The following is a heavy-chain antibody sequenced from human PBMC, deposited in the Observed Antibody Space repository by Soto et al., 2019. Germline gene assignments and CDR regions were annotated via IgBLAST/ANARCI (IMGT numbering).Heavy chain of an antibody. J-gene: IGHJ4*02. CDR3: ARWGTSGGFDL. D-gene: IGHD3-16*01. Sequence: QVQLVESGGGVVQPGASLRLSCAASGLRFKSFVMHWVRQAPGKGLEWVAFTSYDGNNKDYGNSVKGRFTVSRDNSQNTLHLQMDFLRSEDTALYYCARWGTSGGFDLWGQGTLVSVSS. V-gene: IGHV3-30-3*01. CDR2: TSYDGNNK. CDR1: GLRFKSFV.